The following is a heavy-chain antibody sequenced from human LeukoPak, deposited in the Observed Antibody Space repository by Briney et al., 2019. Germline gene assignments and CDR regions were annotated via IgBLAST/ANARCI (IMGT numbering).Heavy chain of an antibody. CDR3: GRRTLLGTYYMAA. Sequence: SETLSLTCTVSGGSISSSSYYWGWIRQPPGKGLEWIGSIYYSGSTYYNPSLKSRVTISVDTTKNQFSLKLSSVTALATAVYYCGRRTLLGTYYMAASGKGDTVTVSS. D-gene: IGHD2-15*01. V-gene: IGHV4-39*01. J-gene: IGHJ6*03. CDR1: GGSISSSSYY. CDR2: IYYSGST.